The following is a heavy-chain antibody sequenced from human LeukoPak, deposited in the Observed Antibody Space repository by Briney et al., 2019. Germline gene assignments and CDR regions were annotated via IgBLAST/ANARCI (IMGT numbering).Heavy chain of an antibody. CDR1: GFTFSSSD. D-gene: IGHD6-19*01. CDR3: AKDRGWCFEY. V-gene: IGHV3-30*18. Sequence: GGSLRLSCAASGFTFSSSDIHWVRQAPGKGLEWVAFISYDGSDKYYAESVKGRFTVSRDNSKHTLYLQMNSLRVEDTAVYYCAKDRGWCFEYWGQATLVTVSS. J-gene: IGHJ4*02. CDR2: ISYDGSDK.